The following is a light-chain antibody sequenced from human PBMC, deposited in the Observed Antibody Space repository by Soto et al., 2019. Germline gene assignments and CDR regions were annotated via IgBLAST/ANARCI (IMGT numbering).Light chain of an antibody. V-gene: IGLV1-47*01. Sequence: QSVLTQAPSASGTPGQRVTISCSGSSSNIGSNYVYWYQQFPGTTPKLLIYKNSRRPSGVPDRFSGSKSGTSASLAISGLRSEDEADYYCASWDDSLRGVLFGGGTKLTVL. CDR2: KNS. CDR3: ASWDDSLRGVL. J-gene: IGLJ2*01. CDR1: SSNIGSNY.